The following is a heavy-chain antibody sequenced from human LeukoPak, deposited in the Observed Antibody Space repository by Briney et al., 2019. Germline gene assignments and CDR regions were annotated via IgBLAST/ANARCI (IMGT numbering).Heavy chain of an antibody. D-gene: IGHD3-22*01. Sequence: GGSLRLFCAASGFTFSRYWIHWVRQAPGKGLEWVSRINPDGSTTTYADSVKGRFTISRDNVKNTVYLQMNSLRVEDTAVYYCARVLSGSWDWFDPWGQGTLVTVSS. CDR2: INPDGSTT. CDR3: ARVLSGSWDWFDP. V-gene: IGHV3-74*01. CDR1: GFTFSRYW. J-gene: IGHJ5*02.